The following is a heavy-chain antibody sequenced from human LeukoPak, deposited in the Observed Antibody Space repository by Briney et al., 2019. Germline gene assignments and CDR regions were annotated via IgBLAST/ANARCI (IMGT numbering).Heavy chain of an antibody. V-gene: IGHV1-2*02. CDR2: INPNSGGT. CDR1: GYTFTGYY. Sequence: GASVKVSCKASGYTFTGYYMHWVRQAPGQGLEWMGWINPNSGGTNYPQKFQGRVTMTSDTSISTAYMELTSLRSDDSAVYYCARKSAVRSTSEFDCWGQGTLVTVSS. J-gene: IGHJ4*02. CDR3: ARKSAVRSTSEFDC. D-gene: IGHD2-2*01.